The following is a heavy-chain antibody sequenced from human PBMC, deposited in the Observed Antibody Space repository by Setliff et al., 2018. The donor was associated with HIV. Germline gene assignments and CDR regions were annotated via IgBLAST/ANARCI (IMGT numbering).Heavy chain of an antibody. J-gene: IGHJ3*02. CDR3: ARDAAAPAAIEGAFDI. Sequence: GGSLRLSCAASGFTFSDYYMSWIRQAPGKGLEWVSYISSSSSYTNYADSVKGRFTISRDNAKNSLYLQLNSLRAEDTAVYYCARDAAAPAAIEGAFDIWGQGTMVTVSS. CDR1: GFTFSDYY. V-gene: IGHV3-11*06. D-gene: IGHD2-2*02. CDR2: ISSSSSYT.